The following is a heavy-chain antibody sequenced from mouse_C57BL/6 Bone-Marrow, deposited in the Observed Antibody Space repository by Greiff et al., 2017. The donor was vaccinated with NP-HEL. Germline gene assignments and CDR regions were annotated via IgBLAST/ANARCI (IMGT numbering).Heavy chain of an antibody. J-gene: IGHJ2*01. CDR2: IYPSDSET. V-gene: IGHV1-61*01. CDR3: ARRPDDGYYLYFDY. CDR1: GYTFTSYW. D-gene: IGHD2-3*01. Sequence: VQLQQPGAELVRPGSSVKLSCKASGYTFTSYWMDWVKQRPGQGLEWIGNIYPSDSETHYNQKFKDKATLTVDKSSSTAYMQLSSLTSEDSAVYYCARRPDDGYYLYFDYWGQGTTLTVSS.